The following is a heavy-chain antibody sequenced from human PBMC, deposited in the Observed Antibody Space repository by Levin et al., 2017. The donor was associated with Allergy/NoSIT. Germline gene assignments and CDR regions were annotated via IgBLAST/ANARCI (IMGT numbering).Heavy chain of an antibody. V-gene: IGHV3-23*01. CDR1: GFTFSSYA. CDR3: AKDLGRTTVTSEVAEYFQH. Sequence: GGSLRLSCAASGFTFSSYAMSWVRQAPGKGLEWVSAISGSGGSTYYADSVKGRFTISRDNSKNTLYLQMNSLRAEDTAVYYCAKDLGRTTVTSEVAEYFQHWGQGTLVTVSS. J-gene: IGHJ1*01. D-gene: IGHD4-17*01. CDR2: ISGSGGST.